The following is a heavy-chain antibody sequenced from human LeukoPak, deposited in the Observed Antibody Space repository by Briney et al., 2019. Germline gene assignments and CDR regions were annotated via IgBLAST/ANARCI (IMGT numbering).Heavy chain of an antibody. J-gene: IGHJ4*02. CDR1: GFTFSSYA. D-gene: IGHD2-2*01. CDR2: ISGSGGST. V-gene: IGHV3-23*01. Sequence: GGSLRLSCAASGFTFSSYAMSWVRQAPGKGLEWVSAISGSGGSTYCADSVKGRFTISRDNSKNTLYLQMNSLRAEDTAVYYCANSVVPAASLDYWGQGTLVTVSS. CDR3: ANSVVPAASLDY.